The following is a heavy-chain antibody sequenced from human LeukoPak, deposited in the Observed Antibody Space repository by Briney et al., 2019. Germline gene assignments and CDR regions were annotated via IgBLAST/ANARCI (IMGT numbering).Heavy chain of an antibody. D-gene: IGHD3-3*01. V-gene: IGHV4-39*01. CDR1: GGSISSGGYY. CDR3: ARHSVRFGVAPLFYFDY. Sequence: KSSQTLSLTCTVSGGSISSGGYYWSWIRQHPGKGLEWIGSIYYSGSTYYNPSLKSRVTISVDASRDQFSLKLSSVTAADTAVYYCARHSVRFGVAPLFYFDYWGQGTLVTVSS. CDR2: IYYSGST. J-gene: IGHJ4*02.